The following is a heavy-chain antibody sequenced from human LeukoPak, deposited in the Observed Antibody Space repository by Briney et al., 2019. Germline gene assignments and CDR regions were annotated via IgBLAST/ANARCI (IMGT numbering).Heavy chain of an antibody. CDR3: AKDTTPPKAGFDP. CDR1: GFTFSSYG. CDR2: IRYDGSNK. V-gene: IGHV3-30*02. Sequence: GGSLRLSCAASGFTFSSYGMHWVRQAPAQGQEWVAFIRYDGSNKYYADSVKGRFTISRDNSKYTLYLQMNSLRAEDTSIYFCAKDTTPPKAGFDPWGQGTLVTVSS. D-gene: IGHD1-14*01. J-gene: IGHJ5*02.